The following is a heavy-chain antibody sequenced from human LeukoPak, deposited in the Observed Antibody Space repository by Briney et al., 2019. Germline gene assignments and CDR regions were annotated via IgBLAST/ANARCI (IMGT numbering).Heavy chain of an antibody. V-gene: IGHV1-58*02. D-gene: IGHD3-3*01. CDR3: AADRKGPEFYYDFWSGYLTPGYYYGMDV. CDR1: GFTFTISA. CDR2: IVVGSGNT. J-gene: IGHJ6*02. Sequence: ASVTVSYKASGFTFTISAMQWVRQARGQRLEGIGWIVVGSGNTNYAQKFQERVTITRDMSTSTAYMELSSLRSEDTAVYYCAADRKGPEFYYDFWSGYLTPGYYYGMDVWGQGTTVTVSS.